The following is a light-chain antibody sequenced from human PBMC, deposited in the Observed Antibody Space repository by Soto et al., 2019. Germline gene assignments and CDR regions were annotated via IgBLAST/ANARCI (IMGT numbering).Light chain of an antibody. V-gene: IGKV1-9*01. Sequence: DIQLTQSPSFLSASVGDRVTITCRASQGISSYLAWYQQKPGKAPKFLIYAASTLRGGVPSRFSGSGSGTEFLLTISSRQPKDLPTYYCQGLNDYPITSGKGTRREI. CDR2: AAS. CDR3: QGLNDYPIT. CDR1: QGISSY. J-gene: IGKJ5*01.